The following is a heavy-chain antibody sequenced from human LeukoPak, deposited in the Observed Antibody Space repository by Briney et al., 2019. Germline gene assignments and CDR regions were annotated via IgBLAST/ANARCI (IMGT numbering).Heavy chain of an antibody. V-gene: IGHV4-59*06. CDR1: GGSISSYY. CDR2: IYYSGST. Sequence: SETLSLTCTVSGGSISSYYWSWIRQHPGKGLEWIGYIYYSGSTYYNPSLKSRVTISVDTSKNQFSLKLSSATAADTAVYYCAREPNYYESPDYWGPGTLVTVSS. CDR3: AREPNYYESPDY. J-gene: IGHJ4*02. D-gene: IGHD3-22*01.